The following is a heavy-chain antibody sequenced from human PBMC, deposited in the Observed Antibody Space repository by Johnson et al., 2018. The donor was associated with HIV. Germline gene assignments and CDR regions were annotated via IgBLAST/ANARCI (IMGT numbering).Heavy chain of an antibody. CDR2: INIDGSSI. CDR3: ARVSVVGAQAFDI. CDR1: GFTFNNYW. J-gene: IGHJ3*02. V-gene: IGHV3-74*02. D-gene: IGHD1-26*01. Sequence: VESGGGVVQPGRSLRLSCAASGFTFNNYWMHWVRQAPGKGLVWVSRINIDGSSISYAYSVKGRFTISRDNAKNTLYLQMNSLRAEDTAVYYCARVSVVGAQAFDIWGQGAMVTVSS.